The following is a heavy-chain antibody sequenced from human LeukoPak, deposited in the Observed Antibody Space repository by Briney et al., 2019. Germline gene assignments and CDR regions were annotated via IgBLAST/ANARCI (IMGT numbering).Heavy chain of an antibody. V-gene: IGHV3-7*01. CDR3: ARDLRFIGGMDV. CDR1: GFTVSSNY. Sequence: GGSLRLSCAAPGFTVSSNYMSWVRQAPGKGLEWVANIKQDGSEKYYVDSVKGRFTISRDNAKNSLYLQMNSLRAEDTAVYYCARDLRFIGGMDVWGQGTTVTVSS. CDR2: IKQDGSEK. J-gene: IGHJ6*02. D-gene: IGHD3-16*02.